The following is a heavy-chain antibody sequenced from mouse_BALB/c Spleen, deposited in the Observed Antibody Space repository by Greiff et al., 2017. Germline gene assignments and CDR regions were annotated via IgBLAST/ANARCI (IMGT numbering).Heavy chain of an antibody. CDR1: GYTFTSYW. V-gene: IGHV1-69*02. CDR3: TRRVMDDGYYWYFDV. J-gene: IGHJ1*01. D-gene: IGHD2-3*01. Sequence: VQLQQPGAELVRPGASVKLSCKASGYTFTSYWINWVKQRPGQGLEWIGNIYPSDSYTNYNQKFKDKATLTVDKSSSTAYMQLSSPTSEDSAVYYCTRRVMDDGYYWYFDVWGAGTTVTVSS. CDR2: IYPSDSYT.